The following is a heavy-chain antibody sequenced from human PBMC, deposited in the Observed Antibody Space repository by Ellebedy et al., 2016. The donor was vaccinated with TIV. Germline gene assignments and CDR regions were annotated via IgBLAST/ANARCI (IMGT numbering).Heavy chain of an antibody. CDR3: AAGDFDY. Sequence: AASVKVSCKAAGFTFTSSAVQWVRQARGQRLEWIGLIVVGNGDTIYAQKFQERVTITRDMSTSTAYMELSSLSSEDTAVYYCAAGDFDYWGQGTLVTVSS. V-gene: IGHV1-58*01. CDR2: IVVGNGDT. CDR1: GFTFTSSA. J-gene: IGHJ4*02.